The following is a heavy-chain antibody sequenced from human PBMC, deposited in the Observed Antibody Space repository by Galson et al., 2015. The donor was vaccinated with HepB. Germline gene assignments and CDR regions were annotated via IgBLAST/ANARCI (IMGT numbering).Heavy chain of an antibody. J-gene: IGHJ3*02. CDR3: AKVSSGRDYYYDSSGYYSAGAFDI. V-gene: IGHV3-30*04. Sequence: SLRLSCAASGFTFSSYAMHWVRQAPGKGLEWVAVISYDGSNKYYADSVKGRFTISTDNSKNMLYLQMNSLRAEDTAVYYCAKVSSGRDYYYDSSGYYSAGAFDIWGQGTMVTVSS. CDR2: ISYDGSNK. D-gene: IGHD3-22*01. CDR1: GFTFSSYA.